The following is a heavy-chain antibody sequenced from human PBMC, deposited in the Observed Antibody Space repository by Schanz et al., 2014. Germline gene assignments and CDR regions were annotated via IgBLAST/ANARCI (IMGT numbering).Heavy chain of an antibody. CDR2: INQDGSEK. CDR1: GFTFSSYC. V-gene: IGHV3-7*01. CDR3: ARDGDELYYFHD. J-gene: IGHJ4*02. D-gene: IGHD3-10*01. Sequence: EVQLAESGGALVQPGGSLRLSCAASGFTFSSYCINWVRQAPGKGLEWVANINQDGSEKYYVDSVKGRFTISRDNAKNSLYLQMNGLRAEDTAVFDCARDGDELYYFHDWGQGTLVTVSS.